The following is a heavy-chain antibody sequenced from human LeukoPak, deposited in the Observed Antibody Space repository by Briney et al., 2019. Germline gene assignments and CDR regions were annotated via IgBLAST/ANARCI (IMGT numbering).Heavy chain of an antibody. CDR3: ARRNTVIADTMPLNAFDV. V-gene: IGHV4-39*01. CDR2: MFYSGST. CDR1: GGSMRTPSHY. J-gene: IGHJ3*01. D-gene: IGHD2-2*01. Sequence: SETLSLTCTVSGGSMRTPSHYCDWIRQPPGKGLEWIGSMFYSGSTYYNPSLRSRVTISGDTSTNQISLTLTSLTAADTAVYYCARRNTVIADTMPLNAFDVWGLGTMVTVSS.